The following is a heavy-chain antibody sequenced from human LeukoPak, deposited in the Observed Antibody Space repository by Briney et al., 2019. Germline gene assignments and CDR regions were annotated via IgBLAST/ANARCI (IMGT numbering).Heavy chain of an antibody. CDR3: AKDRDCSGGSCYSSPLDY. V-gene: IGHV3-23*01. CDR2: ISGSGGST. CDR1: GFTFSSYA. D-gene: IGHD2-15*01. Sequence: GGSLRLSCAASGFTFSSYAMSWVRQAPGKGLEWVSAISGSGGSTYYADSVKGRFTISRDNSKNTLYLQMNSLRAEDTGVYYCAKDRDCSGGSCYSSPLDYWGQGTLVTVSS. J-gene: IGHJ4*02.